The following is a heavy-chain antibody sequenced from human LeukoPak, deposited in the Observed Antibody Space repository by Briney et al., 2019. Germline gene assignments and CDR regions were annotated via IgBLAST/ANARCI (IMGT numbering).Heavy chain of an antibody. Sequence: SETLSLTCAVSGGSISSGAYSWSWIRQPPGKGLEWIGYIYHSGSTYYNPSLSSRVTMSLDRSKNQFSLKVSSVTAADTAVYYCARVGRRRDAEGYFDYWGQGTLVTVSS. CDR3: ARVGRRRDAEGYFDY. CDR2: IYHSGST. J-gene: IGHJ4*02. V-gene: IGHV4-30-2*01. D-gene: IGHD5-24*01. CDR1: GGSISSGAYS.